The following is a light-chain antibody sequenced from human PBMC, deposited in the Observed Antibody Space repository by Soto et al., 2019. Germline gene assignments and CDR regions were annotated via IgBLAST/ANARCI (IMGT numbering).Light chain of an antibody. J-gene: IGLJ2*01. V-gene: IGLV2-8*01. CDR2: EVS. Sequence: QSALTQPPSASGSPGQSVTISCTGTSSDVGGYNFVSWYQQHPGKAPKLMIYEVSERPSGVPDRFSGSKSGNTASLTVSGLQAEDEADYYCSSYAGSNIVVFGGGTQL. CDR1: SSDVGGYNF. CDR3: SSYAGSNIVV.